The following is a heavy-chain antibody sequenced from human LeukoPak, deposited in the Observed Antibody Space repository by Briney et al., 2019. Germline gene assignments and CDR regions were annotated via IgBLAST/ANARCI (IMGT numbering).Heavy chain of an antibody. V-gene: IGHV4-4*02. CDR2: IYHSGST. CDR3: ARADIAAAARRGNYFDY. Sequence: PSGTLSLTCAVSGGSISSSNWWSWVRQPPGKGLEWIGEIYHSGSTNYNPSLKSRVTISVDKSKNQFSLKLSSVTAADTAVYYCARADIAAAARRGNYFDYWGQGTLVTVSS. CDR1: GGSISSSNW. J-gene: IGHJ4*02. D-gene: IGHD6-13*01.